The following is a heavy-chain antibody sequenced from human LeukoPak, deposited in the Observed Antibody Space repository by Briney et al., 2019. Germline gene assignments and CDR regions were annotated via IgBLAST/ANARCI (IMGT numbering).Heavy chain of an antibody. CDR1: GFAFSNAW. Sequence: GGSLRLSCAASGFAFSNAWMSWVRQAPGKGLEWVGRIKSKTDGGTTDYAAPVKGRFTVSRDDSKNTLYLQMNSLKTEDTAVYYCTTADSGYDSYAYTIDYWGQGTLVTVSS. J-gene: IGHJ4*02. CDR2: IKSKTDGGTT. V-gene: IGHV3-15*01. CDR3: TTADSGYDSYAYTIDY. D-gene: IGHD5-12*01.